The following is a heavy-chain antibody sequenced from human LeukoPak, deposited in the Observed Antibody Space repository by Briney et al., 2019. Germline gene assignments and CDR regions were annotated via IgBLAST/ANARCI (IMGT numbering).Heavy chain of an antibody. CDR3: ARDAPQVPAAGVLAS. Sequence: GGSLRLSCAPSGLTVSDNYMSWVRQAPGKGLEWVSVMYSRGDTYYANSVKGRFTFSRDISKNTLYLQMNGLRTEDTAMYYCARDAPQVPAAGVLASWGQGTLVIVSS. V-gene: IGHV3-53*01. J-gene: IGHJ5*02. CDR2: MYSRGDT. CDR1: GLTVSDNY. D-gene: IGHD6-13*01.